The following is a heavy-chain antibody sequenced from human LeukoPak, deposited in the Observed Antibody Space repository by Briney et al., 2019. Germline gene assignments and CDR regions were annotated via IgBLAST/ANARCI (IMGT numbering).Heavy chain of an antibody. Sequence: SVKVSCKASGGTFIIYAISWVRQAPGQGLEWMGGIIPIFGTANYAQNFQGRVTITADESTSTAYMELSSLRSEDTAVYYCARSIVATVEMFDYWGQGTLVTVSS. V-gene: IGHV1-69*01. CDR1: GGTFIIYA. CDR3: ARSIVATVEMFDY. D-gene: IGHD5-12*01. CDR2: IIPIFGTA. J-gene: IGHJ4*02.